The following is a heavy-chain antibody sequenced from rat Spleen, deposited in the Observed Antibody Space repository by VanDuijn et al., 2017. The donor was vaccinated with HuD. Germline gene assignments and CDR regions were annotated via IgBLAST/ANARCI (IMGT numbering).Heavy chain of an antibody. Sequence: QVQLKESGPGLVQPSQTLSLTCTVSGFSLTSNGVSWVRQPPGKGLEWIAAVSSGGDTYYNSGIKSRLSISRDTSKSKVFLKLNSLQTEDTASYFCTRSPTVAGVMDAWGQGASVTVSS. D-gene: IGHD1-3*01. J-gene: IGHJ4*01. CDR3: TRSPTVAGVMDA. CDR2: VSSGGDT. CDR1: GFSLTSNG. V-gene: IGHV2S12*01.